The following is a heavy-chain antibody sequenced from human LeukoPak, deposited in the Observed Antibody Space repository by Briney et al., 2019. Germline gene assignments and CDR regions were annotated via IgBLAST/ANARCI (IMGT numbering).Heavy chain of an antibody. CDR1: GFTFSNAW. Sequence: GGSLRLSCAASGFTFSNAWMSWVRQAPGKGLEWVAVIWYDGSNKYYADFVKGRFTISRDNSKSTLYLQMNSLRAEDTAVYYCAKDDSSSLDAFDIWGQGTMVTVSS. CDR2: IWYDGSNK. J-gene: IGHJ3*02. D-gene: IGHD6-13*01. V-gene: IGHV3-33*06. CDR3: AKDDSSSLDAFDI.